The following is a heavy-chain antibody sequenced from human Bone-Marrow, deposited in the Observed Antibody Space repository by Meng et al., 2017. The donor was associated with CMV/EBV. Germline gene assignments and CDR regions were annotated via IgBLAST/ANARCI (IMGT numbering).Heavy chain of an antibody. CDR1: GFTFSSYA. V-gene: IGHV3-30*04. Sequence: GESLKISCAASGFTFSSYAMHWVRQAPGKGLEWVAVISYDGSNKYYADSVKGRFTISRDNSKNTLYLQMNSLRAEDTAVYYCARGFLGYVDVWGQGTTVTV. J-gene: IGHJ6*02. D-gene: IGHD2-15*01. CDR2: ISYDGSNK. CDR3: ARGFLGYVDV.